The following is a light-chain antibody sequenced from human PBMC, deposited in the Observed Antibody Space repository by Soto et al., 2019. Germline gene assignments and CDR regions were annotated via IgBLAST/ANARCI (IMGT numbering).Light chain of an antibody. CDR2: DAS. CDR1: QSVSSSD. CDR3: QQYGSSPYT. J-gene: IGKJ2*01. Sequence: EIVLTQSPATLSLSPGERATLSCGASQSVSSSDLAWYQQKPGLAPRLLIYDASSRATGIPDRFSGSGSGTDFDLTVSRLEPEDFAVYYCQQYGSSPYTFGQGTKLEIK. V-gene: IGKV3D-20*01.